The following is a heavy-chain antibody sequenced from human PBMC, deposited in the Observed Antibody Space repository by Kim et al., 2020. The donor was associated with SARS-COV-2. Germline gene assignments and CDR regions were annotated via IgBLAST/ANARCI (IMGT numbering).Heavy chain of an antibody. Sequence: SETLSLTCAVSGGSISSSNWWSWVRQPPGKRQEWIGEIYHSGSTNYNPSLKSRVTISVDKSKNQFSLKLSSVTAADTAVYYCARDRGPPLDVWGSYRYLDDWGQGARVTVSS. D-gene: IGHD3-16*02. CDR2: IYHSGST. J-gene: IGHJ4*02. CDR3: ARDRGPPLDVWGSYRYLDD. CDR1: GGSISSSNW. V-gene: IGHV4-4*02.